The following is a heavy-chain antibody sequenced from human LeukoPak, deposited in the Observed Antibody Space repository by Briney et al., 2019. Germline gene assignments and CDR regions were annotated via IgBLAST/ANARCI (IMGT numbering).Heavy chain of an antibody. CDR2: ISHDRRSK. CDR3: ARVASGTYYVVDY. CDR1: GFILSSNA. J-gene: IGHJ4*02. V-gene: IGHV3-30*04. D-gene: IGHD1-26*01. Sequence: GGSLRLSCAASGFILSSNAVHWVRQAPGKGLEWVAVISHDRRSKYYADSVKGRFTISRDISRNTLYLQMDSLRAEDTALYHCARVASGTYYVVDYWGQGTLVTVSS.